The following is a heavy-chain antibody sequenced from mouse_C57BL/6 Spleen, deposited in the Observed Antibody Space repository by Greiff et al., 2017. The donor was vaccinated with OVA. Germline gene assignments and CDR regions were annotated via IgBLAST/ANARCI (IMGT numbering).Heavy chain of an antibody. CDR3: VRDAPYGTYYYAMDY. D-gene: IGHD1-1*01. V-gene: IGHV10-3*01. Sequence: EVQRVESGGGLVQPKGSLKLSCAASGFTFNTYAMHWVRQAPGKGLEWVARIRSKSSNYATYYADSVKDRFTISRDDSQSMLYLQMNNLKTEDTAMYYCVRDAPYGTYYYAMDYWGQGTSVTVSS. CDR2: IRSKSSNYAT. J-gene: IGHJ4*01. CDR1: GFTFNTYA.